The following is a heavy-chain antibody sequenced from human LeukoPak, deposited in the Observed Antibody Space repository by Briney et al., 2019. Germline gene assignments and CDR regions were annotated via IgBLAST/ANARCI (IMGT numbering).Heavy chain of an antibody. CDR3: AREAEMATMGDWFDP. CDR2: INPNSGGT. D-gene: IGHD5-24*01. J-gene: IGHJ5*02. Sequence: ASVKVSCKASGYTFTGYYMHWVRQAPGQGLEWMGWINPNSGGTNYAQKFQGRVTMTRDTSISTAYMELSRLRSGDTAVYYCAREAEMATMGDWFDPWGQGTLVTVSS. V-gene: IGHV1-2*02. CDR1: GYTFTGYY.